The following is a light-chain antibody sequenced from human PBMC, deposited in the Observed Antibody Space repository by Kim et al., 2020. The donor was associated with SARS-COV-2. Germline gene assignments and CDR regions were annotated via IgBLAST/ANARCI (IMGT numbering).Light chain of an antibody. CDR2: RAS. J-gene: IGKJ1*01. CDR3: QIYNTAPPWT. Sequence: DIQMTQSPSSLSASVGDRITISCRASQYISDSLAWYQHSPGTVPKPLIYRASTLRPGVPSRFRGSGSGTEFTLTITSLQPEDAATYYCQIYNTAPPWTFGQGTKVEI. V-gene: IGKV1-27*01. CDR1: QYISDS.